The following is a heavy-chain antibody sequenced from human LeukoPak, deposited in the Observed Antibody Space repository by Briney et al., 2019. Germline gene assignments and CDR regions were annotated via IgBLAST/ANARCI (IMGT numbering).Heavy chain of an antibody. CDR3: ATHSGGSYSPRPTDGFDI. V-gene: IGHV1-24*01. CDR2: LDPEYAET. Sequence: ASVKVSCKVSGYTLTELSIHWVRQAPGKGLEWMGGLDPEYAETIYAQKFQGRVTMTEDTSPDTAYMELSSLRSEDTAVYFCATHSGGSYSPRPTDGFDIWGQGTMVTVSS. J-gene: IGHJ3*02. D-gene: IGHD1-26*01. CDR1: GYTLTELS.